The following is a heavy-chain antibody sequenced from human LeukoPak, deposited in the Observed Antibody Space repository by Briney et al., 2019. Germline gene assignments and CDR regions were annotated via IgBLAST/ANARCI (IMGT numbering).Heavy chain of an antibody. CDR3: ARGSDDTRSSPFDY. Sequence: SSETLSLTCAVYGGSFSGYYWSWIRQPPGKGLEWIGEINHSGSTNYNPSLKSRVTISVDTSKNQFSLKLSSVTAADTAVYYCARGSDDTRSSPFDYRGQGTLVTVSS. V-gene: IGHV4-34*01. J-gene: IGHJ4*02. CDR2: INHSGST. D-gene: IGHD2-2*01. CDR1: GGSFSGYY.